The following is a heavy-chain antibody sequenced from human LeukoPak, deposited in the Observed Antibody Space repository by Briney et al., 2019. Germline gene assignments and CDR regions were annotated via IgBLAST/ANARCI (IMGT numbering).Heavy chain of an antibody. D-gene: IGHD1-26*01. CDR2: ISYDGSNK. V-gene: IGHV3-30*04. J-gene: IGHJ4*02. CDR1: GFTFSSYA. CDR3: ASSHSGAYYDY. Sequence: GGSLRLSCAASGFTFSSYAMSWVRQAPGKGLEWVAAISYDGSNKYYADSVKGRFTISRDNSKNTQFLQMNSLRAEDTAVYHCASSHSGAYYDYWGQGTLVTVSS.